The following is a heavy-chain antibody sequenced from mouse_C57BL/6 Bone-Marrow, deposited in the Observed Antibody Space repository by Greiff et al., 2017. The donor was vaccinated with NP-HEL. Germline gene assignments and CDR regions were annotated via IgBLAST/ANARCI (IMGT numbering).Heavy chain of an antibody. CDR3: APLGY. V-gene: IGHV6-6*01. J-gene: IGHJ3*01. Sequence: EVKLVESGGGLVPPGGSMKLSCAASGFTFTAACPASSPQPPAQFLDFFAYIRNPSNNHATYYAESVKGRFTISRDDSKSSVYLQMNSLRAEDTGIYYYAPLGYWGQGTLVTVSA. CDR2: IRNPSNNHAT. D-gene: IGHD3-3*01. CDR1: GFTFTAAC.